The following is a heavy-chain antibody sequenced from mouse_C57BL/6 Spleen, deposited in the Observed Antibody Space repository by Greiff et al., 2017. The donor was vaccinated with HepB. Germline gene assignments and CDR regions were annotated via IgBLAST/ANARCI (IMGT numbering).Heavy chain of an antibody. CDR3: ARAHPLTSYAMDY. V-gene: IGHV3-1*01. Sequence: VQLQQSGPGMVKPSQSLSLTCTVTGYSITSGYDWHWIRHFPGNKLEWMGYISYSGSTNYNPSLKSRISITHDTSKNHFFLKLNSVTTEDTATYYCARAHPLTSYAMDYWGQGTSVTVSS. CDR1: GYSITSGYD. J-gene: IGHJ4*01. CDR2: ISYSGST. D-gene: IGHD5-1*01.